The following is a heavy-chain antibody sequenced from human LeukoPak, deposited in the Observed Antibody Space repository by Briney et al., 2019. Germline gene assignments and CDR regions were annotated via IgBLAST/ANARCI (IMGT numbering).Heavy chain of an antibody. V-gene: IGHV3-23*01. CDR1: GFTFSSYA. CDR3: AKASGPIRPPGY. Sequence: GGSLRLSRAASGFTFSSYAMSWVRQAPGKGLEWVSAISGSGGSTYYADSVKGRFTISRDNSTNTLYLQMNSLRAEDTAVYYCAKASGPIRPPGYWGQGTLVTVSS. CDR2: ISGSGGST. D-gene: IGHD2-2*02. J-gene: IGHJ4*02.